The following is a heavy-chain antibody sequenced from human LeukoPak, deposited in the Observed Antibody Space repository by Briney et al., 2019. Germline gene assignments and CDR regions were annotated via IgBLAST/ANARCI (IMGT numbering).Heavy chain of an antibody. CDR1: GYTFTGYY. CDR2: INPNSGGT. CDR3: ARDSNDSSGYYYVPSTDY. D-gene: IGHD3-22*01. Sequence: ASVKVSCKASGYTFTGYYMHCVRQAPGQGLEWMGWINPNSGGTNYAQKFQGRVTMTRDTSISTAHMELSGLRSDDTAVYYCARDSNDSSGYYYVPSTDYWGQGTLVTVSS. V-gene: IGHV1-2*02. J-gene: IGHJ4*02.